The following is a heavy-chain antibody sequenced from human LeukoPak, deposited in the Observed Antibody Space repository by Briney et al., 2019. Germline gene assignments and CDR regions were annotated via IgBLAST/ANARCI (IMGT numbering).Heavy chain of an antibody. V-gene: IGHV3-72*01. CDR1: GFTFSDHS. Sequence: GGSLRLSCAASGFTFSDHSMDWVRQAPGKGLEWVGRIRNKPKSYTTEYVASMKGRFAISRDDSKNSLYLQMNSLKTEDTAVYYCARVSSGTYHFDYWGQGTLVTVSS. CDR3: ARVSSGTYHFDY. D-gene: IGHD1-26*01. CDR2: IRNKPKSYTT. J-gene: IGHJ4*02.